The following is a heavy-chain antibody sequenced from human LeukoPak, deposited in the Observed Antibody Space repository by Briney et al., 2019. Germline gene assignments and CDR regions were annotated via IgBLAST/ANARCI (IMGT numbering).Heavy chain of an antibody. CDR2: ISGSGGST. D-gene: IGHD2-2*01. Sequence: GGSLRLSCAPSGFTFSSYAMSWVRQAPGKGLEWVSAISGSGGSTYYADSVKGRFTISRDNSKNTLYLQMNSLRAEDTAVYYCAKDAGVVVVPAAIDYWGQGTLVTVSS. CDR3: AKDAGVVVVPAAIDY. J-gene: IGHJ4*02. V-gene: IGHV3-23*01. CDR1: GFTFSSYA.